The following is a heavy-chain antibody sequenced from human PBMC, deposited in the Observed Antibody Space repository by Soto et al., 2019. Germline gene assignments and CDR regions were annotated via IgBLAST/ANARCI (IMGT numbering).Heavy chain of an antibody. CDR3: ARDSGYDSRYSCFDY. D-gene: IGHD5-12*01. CDR1: GFTFSSYG. CDR2: IWYDGSNK. J-gene: IGHJ4*02. Sequence: GGSLRLSCAASGFTFSSYGMHWVRQAPGKGLEWVAVIWYDGSNKYYADSVKGRFTISRDNSKNTLYLQMNSLRAEDTAVYYCARDSGYDSRYSCFDYWGQGTLVTVSS. V-gene: IGHV3-33*01.